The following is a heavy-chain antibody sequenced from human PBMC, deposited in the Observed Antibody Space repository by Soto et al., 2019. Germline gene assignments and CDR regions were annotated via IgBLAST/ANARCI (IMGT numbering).Heavy chain of an antibody. CDR3: AAESGCSSTSCGIGYYYYYGMDV. Sequence: SVKVSCKASGFTFTSSAVQWVRQARGQRLEWIGWIVVGSGNTNYAQKFQERVTITRDMSTSTAYMELSSLRSEDTAVYYCAAESGCSSTSCGIGYYYYYGMDVWGQGTTVTVSS. V-gene: IGHV1-58*01. J-gene: IGHJ6*02. CDR2: IVVGSGNT. CDR1: GFTFTSSA. D-gene: IGHD2-2*01.